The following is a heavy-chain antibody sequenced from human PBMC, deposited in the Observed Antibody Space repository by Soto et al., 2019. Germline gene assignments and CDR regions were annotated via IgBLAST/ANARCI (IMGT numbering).Heavy chain of an antibody. CDR1: GFTFSSHA. J-gene: IGHJ4*02. Sequence: PGGSLRLSCAASGFTFSSHAMGWLRQAPGTGPEWVAFVDGSGGDTSYADSVKGRFTISRDNSDNSLFLDMNSLRAEDTGRYFCAKEIFAAAYAATSLLDLWGQGTLVTVSS. V-gene: IGHV3-23*01. CDR3: AKEIFAAAYAATSLLDL. D-gene: IGHD2-8*01. CDR2: VDGSGGDT.